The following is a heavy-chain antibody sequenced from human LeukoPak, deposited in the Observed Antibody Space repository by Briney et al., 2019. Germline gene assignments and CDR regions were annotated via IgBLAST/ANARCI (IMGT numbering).Heavy chain of an antibody. V-gene: IGHV3-64D*09. CDR1: GFTFSSYA. CDR2: ISSNGGST. Sequence: GGSLRLSCSASGFTFSSYAMHWVRQAPGKGLEYVSAISSNGGSTYYADSVKGRFTISRDNSKNTLYLQMSSLRAEDTAVYYCVKDTVTTGGAFDIWGQGTMVTDSA. D-gene: IGHD4-11*01. CDR3: VKDTVTTGGAFDI. J-gene: IGHJ3*02.